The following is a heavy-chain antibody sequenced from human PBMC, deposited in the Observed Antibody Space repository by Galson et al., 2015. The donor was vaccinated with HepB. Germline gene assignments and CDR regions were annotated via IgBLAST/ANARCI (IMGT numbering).Heavy chain of an antibody. CDR1: GYTFTSYG. Sequence: SVKVSCKASGYTFTSYGISWVRQAPGQGLEWMGWISAYNGNTNYAQKLQGRVTMTTDTSTSTAYMELRSLRSDDTAAYYCARDYYTSNILTDVGGGYYYYGMDVWGQGTTVTVSS. J-gene: IGHJ6*02. D-gene: IGHD3-9*01. CDR2: ISAYNGNT. CDR3: ARDYYTSNILTDVGGGYYYYGMDV. V-gene: IGHV1-18*01.